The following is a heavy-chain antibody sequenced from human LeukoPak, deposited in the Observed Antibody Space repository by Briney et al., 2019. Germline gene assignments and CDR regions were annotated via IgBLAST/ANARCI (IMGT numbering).Heavy chain of an antibody. D-gene: IGHD5-24*01. CDR1: GFTFSSYG. J-gene: IGHJ4*02. CDR3: AREISVGGYNPGFDY. V-gene: IGHV3-23*01. Sequence: GGSLRLSCAASGFTFSSYGMSWVRQAPGKGLEWVSAISGSGGSTYYADSVKGRFTISRDNSKNTLYLQMNSLRAEDTAVYYCAREISVGGYNPGFDYWGQGTLVTVSS. CDR2: ISGSGGST.